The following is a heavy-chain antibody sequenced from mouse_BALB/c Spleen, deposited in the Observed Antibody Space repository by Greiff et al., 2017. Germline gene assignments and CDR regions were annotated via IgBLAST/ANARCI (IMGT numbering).Heavy chain of an antibody. D-gene: IGHD2-4*01. Sequence: EVQLVESGPGLVKPSQSLSLTCTVSGSSFTSGYYCNWIRQPPGNLVEWMGYISYDGSNNYNPFLKTQISITRDTSKNQFYMKLSPVTTEDTATYYCASVDDYDDYAMDYWGQGTTVTVAA. CDR3: ASVDDYDDYAMDY. CDR1: GSSFTSGYY. CDR2: ISYDGSN. V-gene: IGHV3-6*02. J-gene: IGHJ4*01.